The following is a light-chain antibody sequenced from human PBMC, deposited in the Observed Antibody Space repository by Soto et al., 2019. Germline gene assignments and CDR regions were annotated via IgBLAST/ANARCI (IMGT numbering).Light chain of an antibody. V-gene: IGKV3-11*01. CDR2: QTS. CDR1: QYINTR. Sequence: EIVLTQSPATLSSFPGDSITLSCRASQYINTRLAWYQNRPGQAPRLLIYQTSIRAAGIPARLSASGSGTDFTLTISDVQHEDFALYYCHQRQSWPRTFGQGTKVEIK. CDR3: HQRQSWPRT. J-gene: IGKJ1*01.